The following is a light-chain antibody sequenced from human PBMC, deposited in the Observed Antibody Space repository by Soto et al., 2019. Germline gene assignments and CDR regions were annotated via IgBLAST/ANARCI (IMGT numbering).Light chain of an antibody. CDR3: QQYYSSPRT. CDR1: ATVLYSSNNKNY. CDR2: WAS. J-gene: IGKJ1*01. V-gene: IGKV4-1*01. Sequence: DIVMTQPPDSLPGSLRDTPTITSRFRATVLYSSNNKNYLAWYQQKPGQPPKLLIYWASTRESGVPDRFSGSGSGTDFTLTISSLQAEDVAVYYCQQYYSSPRTFGQGTKVDIK.